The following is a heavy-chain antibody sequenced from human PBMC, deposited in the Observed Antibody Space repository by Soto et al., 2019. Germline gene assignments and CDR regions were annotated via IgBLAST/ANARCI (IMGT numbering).Heavy chain of an antibody. CDR1: GFTFSSYA. V-gene: IGHV3-23*01. CDR2: ISGSGGST. D-gene: IGHD3-22*01. J-gene: IGHJ4*02. Sequence: WWSLRLSCSASGFTFSSYAMSWCRQAPGKGLEWVSAISGSGGSTYYADSVKGRFTISRDNSKNTLYLQMNSLRAEDTAVYYCAKDPSPYYYDSSGFDYWGQGTLVTVSS. CDR3: AKDPSPYYYDSSGFDY.